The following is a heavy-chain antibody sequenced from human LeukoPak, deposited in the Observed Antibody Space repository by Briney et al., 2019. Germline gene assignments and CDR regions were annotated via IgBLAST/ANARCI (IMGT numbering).Heavy chain of an antibody. CDR3: AKGSGINHYHWIDP. V-gene: IGHV3-23*01. Sequence: GGSLRLSCAASGFIFTNYAMNWVRQAPGKGLEWVSTIRGSDGRAYYADSVKGRFTISRDNSKNTLYLQMDSLRAEDTALYYCAKGSGINHYHWIDPWGQGTLVTVSS. D-gene: IGHD1-14*01. J-gene: IGHJ5*02. CDR1: GFIFTNYA. CDR2: IRGSDGRA.